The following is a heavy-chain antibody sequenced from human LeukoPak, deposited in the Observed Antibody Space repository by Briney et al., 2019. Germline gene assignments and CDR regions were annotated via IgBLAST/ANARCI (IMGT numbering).Heavy chain of an antibody. J-gene: IGHJ5*02. V-gene: IGHV4-59*11. CDR3: ARLVWLGESPGSWFDP. D-gene: IGHD3-10*01. CDR2: IHYSGST. Sequence: SETLSLTCSVSGGSITSHFWSWIRQPPGKGLEWIGYIHYSGSTNYNPSLKCRVTISPDTSKNQLFLKLNSVTAADTAVYYCARLVWLGESPGSWFDPWGQGTLVTVSS. CDR1: GGSITSHF.